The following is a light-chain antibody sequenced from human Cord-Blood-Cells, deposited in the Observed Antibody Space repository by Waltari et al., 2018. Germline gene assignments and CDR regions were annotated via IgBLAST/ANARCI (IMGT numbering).Light chain of an antibody. J-gene: IGLJ1*01. CDR3: SSYAGSNTYV. Sequence: QSALTQPPSASGSPGQSVTISCTGNRSDVGGYNYLSWYQPHPGKAPKLMIYEVSKRPSGVPDRFSGSKSGNTASLTVSGLQAEDEADYYCSSYAGSNTYVFGTGTKVTVL. CDR2: EVS. V-gene: IGLV2-8*01. CDR1: RSDVGGYNY.